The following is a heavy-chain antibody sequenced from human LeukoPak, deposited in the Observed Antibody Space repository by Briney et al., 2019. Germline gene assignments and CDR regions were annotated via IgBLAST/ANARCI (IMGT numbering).Heavy chain of an antibody. CDR2: INTDGSTT. J-gene: IGHJ3*02. V-gene: IGHV3-74*01. Sequence: RGSLRLSCEASGLTFSRYWMHWVRQPPGGGLVWVSRINTDGSTTKYADSVKGRFTISRDNAKNTLYLQMNSLGVEDTATYHCATGAGSGNNRPPDVFDIWGQGALVTVSS. D-gene: IGHD4-23*01. CDR1: GLTFSRYW. CDR3: ATGAGSGNNRPPDVFDI.